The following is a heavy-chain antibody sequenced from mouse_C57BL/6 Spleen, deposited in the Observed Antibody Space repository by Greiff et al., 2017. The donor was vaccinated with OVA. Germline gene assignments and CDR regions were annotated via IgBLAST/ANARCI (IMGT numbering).Heavy chain of an antibody. CDR3: ARGLLEAMDY. Sequence: QVQLQQSGPELVKPGASVKISCKASGYAFSSSWMNWVKQRPGKGLEWIGRIYPGDGDTNYNGKFKGKATLTADKSSSTAYMQLSSLTSEDSAVYFCARGLLEAMDYWGQGTSVTVSS. CDR1: GYAFSSSW. CDR2: IYPGDGDT. J-gene: IGHJ4*01. V-gene: IGHV1-82*01. D-gene: IGHD2-3*01.